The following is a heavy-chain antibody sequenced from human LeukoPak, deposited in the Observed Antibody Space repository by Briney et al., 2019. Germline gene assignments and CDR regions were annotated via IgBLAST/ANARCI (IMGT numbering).Heavy chain of an antibody. V-gene: IGHV3-21*01. CDR1: GFTFSSYS. D-gene: IGHD2-15*01. Sequence: PGGSLRLSCAASGFTFSSYSMNWVRQAPGKGLEWVSSISSSSSYIHYADSVKGRFTISRDNAKNSLYLQMNSLRAEDTAVYYCARVTPYYYGMDVWGQGTTVTVSS. CDR3: ARVTPYYYGMDV. J-gene: IGHJ6*02. CDR2: ISSSSSYI.